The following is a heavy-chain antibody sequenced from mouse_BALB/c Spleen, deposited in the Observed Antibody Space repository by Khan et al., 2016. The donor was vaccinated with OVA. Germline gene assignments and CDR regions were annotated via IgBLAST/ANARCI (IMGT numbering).Heavy chain of an antibody. CDR3: ARSNYDGSGFYAIDY. CDR2: IAPGSGST. J-gene: IGHJ4*01. D-gene: IGHD1-1*01. V-gene: IGHV1S41*01. CDR1: GYTFTSYW. Sequence: DLVKPGASVKLSCKASGYTFTSYWINWIKQRTGQGLEWIGRIAPGSGSTSYNEMFKNKAILTVDTFSSTAYIQFSSLSSEDSAVFFCARSNYDGSGFYAIDYWGQGTSVTVSS.